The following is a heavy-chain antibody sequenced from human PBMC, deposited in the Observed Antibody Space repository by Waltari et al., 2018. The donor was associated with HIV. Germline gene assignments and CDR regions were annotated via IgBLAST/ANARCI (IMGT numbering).Heavy chain of an antibody. D-gene: IGHD6-6*01. CDR3: AKDMEKYSSPYGMDV. J-gene: IGHJ6*02. CDR2: ISYDGSNK. V-gene: IGHV3-30*18. Sequence: QVQLVESGGGVVQPGRSLRLSCAASGFTFSSYGMHWVRQAPGKGLEGVAVISYDGSNKYYADSVKGRFTISRDNSKNTLYLQMNSLRAEDTAVYYCAKDMEKYSSPYGMDVWGQGTTVTVSS. CDR1: GFTFSSYG.